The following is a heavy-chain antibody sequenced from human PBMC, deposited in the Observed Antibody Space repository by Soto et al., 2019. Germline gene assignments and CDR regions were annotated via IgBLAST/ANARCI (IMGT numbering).Heavy chain of an antibody. CDR2: IASSSRFT. J-gene: IGHJ6*02. V-gene: IGHV3-11*06. CDR3: ARGHYDFDV. CDR1: GFTVSDYD. D-gene: IGHD3-3*01. Sequence: GGSLRLSCAVSGFTVSDYDMSWIRQAPGKGLEWVSSIASSSRFTYYADSVQARFTVSRDTAKKSLNLQMNSLRVEDTAVYYCARGHYDFDVWGQGTTVTVSS.